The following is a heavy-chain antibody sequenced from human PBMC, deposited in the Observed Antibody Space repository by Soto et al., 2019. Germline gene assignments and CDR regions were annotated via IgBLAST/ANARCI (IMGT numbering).Heavy chain of an antibody. Sequence: SETLSLTCTVSGGSISSYYWSWIRQPPGKGLEWIGYIYYSGSTNYNPSLKSRVTISVDTSKNQFPLKLSSVTAADTAVYYCARVRYDSSGYYYYFDFWGQGTLVPVSS. V-gene: IGHV4-59*01. J-gene: IGHJ4*02. D-gene: IGHD3-22*01. CDR1: GGSISSYY. CDR3: ARVRYDSSGYYYYFDF. CDR2: IYYSGST.